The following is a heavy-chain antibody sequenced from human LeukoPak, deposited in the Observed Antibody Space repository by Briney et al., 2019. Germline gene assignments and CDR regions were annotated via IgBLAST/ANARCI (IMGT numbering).Heavy chain of an antibody. CDR1: GFTFSSYA. CDR2: ISGSGGST. D-gene: IGHD3-10*01. Sequence: GGSLRLSCAASGFTFSSYAMSWVRQAPGKGLEWVSAISGSGGSTYYADSVKGRFTISRDSSKNTLYLQMNSLRAEDTAVYYCAKSLEGLWFGNYYFDYWGQETLVTVSS. J-gene: IGHJ4*02. CDR3: AKSLEGLWFGNYYFDY. V-gene: IGHV3-23*01.